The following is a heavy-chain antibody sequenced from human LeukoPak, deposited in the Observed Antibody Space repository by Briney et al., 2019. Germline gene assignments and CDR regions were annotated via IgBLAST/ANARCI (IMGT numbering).Heavy chain of an antibody. J-gene: IGHJ4*02. CDR3: ARPYSSDFYQYFDC. CDR1: GFTFSSYW. CDR2: IKQDGSEK. V-gene: IGHV3-7*05. D-gene: IGHD3-22*01. Sequence: GGSLRPSCAASGFTFSSYWMSWVRQAPGKGLEWVANIKQDGSEKYYVDSVKGRFTISRDNAKNSLYLQMNSLRAEDTAVYYCARPYSSDFYQYFDCWGQGTLVTVSS.